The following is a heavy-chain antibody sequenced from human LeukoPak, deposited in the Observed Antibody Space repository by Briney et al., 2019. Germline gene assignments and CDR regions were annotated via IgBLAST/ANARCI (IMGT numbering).Heavy chain of an antibody. J-gene: IGHJ6*02. Sequence: QPGGSLRLSCAASGFTFSSYAMSWVRQAPGKGLEWVSAISGGGGDTYYADSVKGRFTISRDNFKNTLYLQMNSLRAEDTAVYYCAKCSTYCSGGSCYSYYYYGMDVWGQGTTVTVSS. CDR2: ISGGGGDT. CDR1: GFTFSSYA. V-gene: IGHV3-23*01. CDR3: AKCSTYCSGGSCYSYYYYGMDV. D-gene: IGHD2-15*01.